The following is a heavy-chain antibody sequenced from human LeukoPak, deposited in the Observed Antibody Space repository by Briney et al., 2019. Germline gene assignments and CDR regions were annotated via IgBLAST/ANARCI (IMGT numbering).Heavy chain of an antibody. V-gene: IGHV1-8*03. D-gene: IGHD2-2*01. J-gene: IGHJ3*02. Sequence: ASVKVSCKASGYTFTSYDINWVRQATGQGLEWMGWMNPNSGNTGHAQKFQGRVTITRNTSISTAYMELSSLRSEDTAVYYCASTGTLGYCSSTSCFDDAFDIWGQGTMVTVSS. CDR2: MNPNSGNT. CDR1: GYTFTSYD. CDR3: ASTGTLGYCSSTSCFDDAFDI.